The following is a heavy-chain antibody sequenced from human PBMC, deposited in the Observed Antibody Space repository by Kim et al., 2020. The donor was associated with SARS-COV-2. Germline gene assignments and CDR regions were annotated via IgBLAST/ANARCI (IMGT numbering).Heavy chain of an antibody. CDR3: ATTRNRNSGSYGMDV. CDR1: GGSFKIYG. CDR2: IVPLLDST. Sequence: SVKVSCKVSGGSFKIYGINWVRLAPGQGLEWMGAIVPLLDSTNYAQKFQGRVTVNADDSTATVYMEMRSLRSDDTAVYYCATTRNRNSGSYGMDVWGQG. J-gene: IGHJ6*02. D-gene: IGHD1-7*01. V-gene: IGHV1-69*13.